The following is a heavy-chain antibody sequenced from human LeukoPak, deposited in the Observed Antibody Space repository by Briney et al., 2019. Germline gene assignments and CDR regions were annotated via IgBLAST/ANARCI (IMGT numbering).Heavy chain of an antibody. CDR1: GFTFSSYD. J-gene: IGHJ6*03. CDR2: ISRSDGTT. D-gene: IGHD2-15*01. V-gene: IGHV3-23*01. CDR3: AKRGGTESFYYYYYMDV. Sequence: GGSLRLSCAASGFTFSSYDVTWVRQTPGKGLEWVALISRSDGTTYYADSVKGRFTISRDNSKNTLYLQMNSLGAEDTAEYYSAKRGGTESFYYYYYMDVWGKGTTVTVSS.